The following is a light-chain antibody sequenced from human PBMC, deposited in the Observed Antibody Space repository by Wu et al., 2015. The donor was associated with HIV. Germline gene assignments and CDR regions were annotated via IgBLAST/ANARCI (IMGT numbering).Light chain of an antibody. CDR3: QQRSNWPQFT. Sequence: EIVLTQSPATLSLSPGEKATLSCRASQSVGSYLAWYQQKPGQAPRLLIYDSVNRATGIPARFSGSGSGTDFTLTISSLEPEDFAVYYCQQRSNWPQFTFGPWDQSG. V-gene: IGKV3-11*01. CDR1: QSVGSY. J-gene: IGKJ3*01. CDR2: DSV.